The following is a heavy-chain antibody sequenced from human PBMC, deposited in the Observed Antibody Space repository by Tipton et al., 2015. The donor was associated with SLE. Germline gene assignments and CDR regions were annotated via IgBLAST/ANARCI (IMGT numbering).Heavy chain of an antibody. J-gene: IGHJ4*02. V-gene: IGHV4-34*01. Sequence: TLSLTCAVYGGSFSGYFWTWIRQSPGKGLEWIGEINHSGGINYNPSLKSRVAISVETSKNQFSLKLSSVTAADTAVYYCARGGYDFWSGPGNYWGQGTLVTVSS. CDR2: INHSGGI. D-gene: IGHD3-3*01. CDR3: ARGGYDFWSGPGNY. CDR1: GGSFSGYF.